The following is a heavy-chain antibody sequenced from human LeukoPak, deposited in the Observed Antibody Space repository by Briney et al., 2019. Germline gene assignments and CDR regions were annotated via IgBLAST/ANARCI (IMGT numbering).Heavy chain of an antibody. CDR1: GGSFSGYY. CDR2: INHSGST. J-gene: IGHJ6*03. V-gene: IGHV4-34*01. Sequence: SETLSLTCAVYGGSFSGYYWSWIRQPPGKGLEWIGEINHSGSTNYNPSLKNRVTISVDTSKNQFSLKLSSVTAADTAVYYCARFRIAVADAYYYYYMDAWGKGTTVTVSS. D-gene: IGHD6-19*01. CDR3: ARFRIAVADAYYYYYMDA.